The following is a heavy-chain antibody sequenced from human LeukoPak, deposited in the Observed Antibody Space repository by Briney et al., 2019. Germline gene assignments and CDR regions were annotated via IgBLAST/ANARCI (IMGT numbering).Heavy chain of an antibody. Sequence: GASVKVSCKASGYILTTYYMHWVRQAPRQGLEWMAVINPSGDSPKYAQSFLGRVTITRDKSTSTDYMEMSSLTTEDTAVYYCAREAYGGNSGYFDYWGQGTLVTVSS. CDR3: AREAYGGNSGYFDY. V-gene: IGHV1-46*01. D-gene: IGHD4-23*01. CDR1: GYILTTYY. J-gene: IGHJ4*02. CDR2: INPSGDSP.